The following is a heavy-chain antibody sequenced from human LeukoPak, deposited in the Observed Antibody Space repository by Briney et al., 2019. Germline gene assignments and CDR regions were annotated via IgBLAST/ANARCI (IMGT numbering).Heavy chain of an antibody. CDR2: IIPILGIA. V-gene: IGHV1-69*04. J-gene: IGHJ4*02. CDR1: GGTFSSYA. CDR3: ARDSTYGDEG. Sequence: ASVKVSCKASGGTFSSYAVSWVRQAPGQGLEWMGRIIPILGIANYAQKFQGRVTITADKSTSTAYMELSSLRSEDTAVYYCARDSTYGDEGWGQGTLVTVSS. D-gene: IGHD4-17*01.